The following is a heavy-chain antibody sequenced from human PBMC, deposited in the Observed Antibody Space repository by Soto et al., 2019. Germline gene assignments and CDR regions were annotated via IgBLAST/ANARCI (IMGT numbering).Heavy chain of an antibody. V-gene: IGHV4-39*01. Sequence: QLQLQESGPGLVKPSETLSLTCTVSGGSVGSTSYYWGWIRQPPGKGLEWIGSIYYSGSTYYNPSLKSRVTISVDTSKNQFSLKLSSVTAADTAVYYCARIVGIRNSIGQRYYFDYWGQGTLVTVSS. CDR2: IYYSGST. CDR1: GGSVGSTSYY. J-gene: IGHJ4*02. D-gene: IGHD6-19*01. CDR3: ARIVGIRNSIGQRYYFDY.